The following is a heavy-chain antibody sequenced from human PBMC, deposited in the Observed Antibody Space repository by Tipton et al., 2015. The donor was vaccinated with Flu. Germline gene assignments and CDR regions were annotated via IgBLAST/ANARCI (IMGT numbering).Heavy chain of an antibody. CDR2: ICPGSP. D-gene: IGHD6-6*01. CDR3: ARHQSSSLLPFDY. J-gene: IGHJ4*02. V-gene: IGHV4-38-2*01. Sequence: TLSLTCAVSGDSISSDFFWAWIRQFPGKGLEWIGNICPGSPYYNSSLRSRVTISVATSKNQFSLRLTSVTAADTAVYYCARHQSSSLLPFDYWDQGTLVTVSS. CDR1: GDSISSDFF.